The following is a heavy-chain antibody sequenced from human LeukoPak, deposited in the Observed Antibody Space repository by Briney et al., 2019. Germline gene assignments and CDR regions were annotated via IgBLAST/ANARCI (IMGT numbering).Heavy chain of an antibody. D-gene: IGHD3-3*01. CDR3: AREYDSYYYMDV. CDR1: GYTFTSYG. J-gene: IGHJ6*03. CDR2: ISAYNGNT. Sequence: ASVKVSCKASGYTFTSYGISWVRQAPGQGLEWMGWISAYNGNTNYAQKFQGRVTITADESTSTAYMELSSLRSEDTAVYYCAREYDSYYYMDVWGKGTTVTVSS. V-gene: IGHV1-18*01.